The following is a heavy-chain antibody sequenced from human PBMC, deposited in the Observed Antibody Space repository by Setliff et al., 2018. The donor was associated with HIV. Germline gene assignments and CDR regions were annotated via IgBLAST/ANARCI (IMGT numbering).Heavy chain of an antibody. D-gene: IGHD3-10*02. CDR2: ISYDGSNK. V-gene: IGHV3-30*04. Sequence: PGGSLRLSCAASGFTFSSYAMHWVRQAPGKGLEWVAVISYDGSNKYYADSVKGRFTISRDNSKNTLYLQMNSLTAEDTAVYYCARENYYVTEYWGQGTLVTVSS. CDR1: GFTFSSYA. J-gene: IGHJ4*02. CDR3: ARENYYVTEY.